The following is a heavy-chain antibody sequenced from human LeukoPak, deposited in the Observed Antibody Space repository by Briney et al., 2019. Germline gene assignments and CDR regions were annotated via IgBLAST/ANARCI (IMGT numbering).Heavy chain of an antibody. Sequence: SVKVSCKASGGTFSSYAISWVRRAPGQGLEWMGGIIPIFGTANYAQKFQGRVTITTDESTSTAYIELSSLRSEDTAVYYCARDMGRYCSSTSCYAFDIWGQGTMVTVSS. V-gene: IGHV1-69*05. J-gene: IGHJ3*02. D-gene: IGHD2-2*01. CDR2: IIPIFGTA. CDR1: GGTFSSYA. CDR3: ARDMGRYCSSTSCYAFDI.